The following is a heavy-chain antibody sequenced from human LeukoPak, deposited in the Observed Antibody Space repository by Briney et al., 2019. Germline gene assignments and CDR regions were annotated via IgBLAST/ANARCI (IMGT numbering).Heavy chain of an antibody. J-gene: IGHJ4*02. Sequence: SETLSLTCTVSGGSIGSDGYYWNWIRQHPGKGLEWIGYIYYSGSTSYNPSLKSQLTISVDTSKNQFSLRLSSVTAADTAVYYCARGRYYGFSGDYWGQGTLVTVSS. CDR3: ARGRYYGFSGDY. D-gene: IGHD3-10*01. CDR2: IYYSGST. V-gene: IGHV4-31*01. CDR1: GGSIGSDGYY.